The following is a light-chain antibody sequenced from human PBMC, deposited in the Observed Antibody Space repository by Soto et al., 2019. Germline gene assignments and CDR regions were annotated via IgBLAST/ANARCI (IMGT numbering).Light chain of an antibody. Sequence: DIQMTQSPSTLSGSVGDSVTITCRASQPISSWLAWYQQKPGKAPQLLIYTASTLKSGVPSRFSGSGSGTEFTLTISSLQPDDFATYYCQHYNSYSEAFGQGTKVELK. CDR1: QPISSW. CDR3: QHYNSYSEA. CDR2: TAS. J-gene: IGKJ1*01. V-gene: IGKV1-5*03.